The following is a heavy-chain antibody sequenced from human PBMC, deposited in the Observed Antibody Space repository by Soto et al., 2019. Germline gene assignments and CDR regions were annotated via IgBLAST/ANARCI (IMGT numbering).Heavy chain of an antibody. J-gene: IGHJ6*02. V-gene: IGHV3-30*18. CDR1: GFTFSSYG. CDR3: VKERYAQLWLEDYGMDV. D-gene: IGHD5-18*01. Sequence: PVGSLRLSCAASGFTFSSYGIHWVRQAPGKGLEWVALISYDGTDKYYADSVKGRFTIPRDNSKNTLYLQMSSLGPEDTAVYYCVKERYAQLWLEDYGMDVWGQGTTVTAP. CDR2: ISYDGTDK.